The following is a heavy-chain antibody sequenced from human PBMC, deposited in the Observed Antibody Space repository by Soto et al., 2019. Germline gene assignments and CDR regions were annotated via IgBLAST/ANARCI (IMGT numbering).Heavy chain of an antibody. CDR3: ARDRSSGWFGPDAFDI. CDR1: GYTFTSYA. CDR2: INAGNGNT. D-gene: IGHD3-10*01. V-gene: IGHV1-3*01. J-gene: IGHJ3*02. Sequence: QVPLVQSGAEVKKPGASVKVSCKASGYTFTSYAMHWVRQAPGQRLEGMGWINAGNGNTEYSQKFQGRVTITRDTSASTAYMELSRLRSEDTAVYYCARDRSSGWFGPDAFDIWGQGTMVTVSS.